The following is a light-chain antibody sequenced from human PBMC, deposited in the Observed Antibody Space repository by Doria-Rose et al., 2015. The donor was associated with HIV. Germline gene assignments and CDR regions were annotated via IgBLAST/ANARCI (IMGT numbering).Light chain of an antibody. J-gene: IGKJ3*01. CDR2: WAS. CDR3: QQYYDTPS. CDR1: QSLLYTSKNY. V-gene: IGKV4-1*01. Sequence: DIRMTQSPESLGMSLGGRAALNCKSNQSLLYTSKNYLAWYQQKPGQPPKLLIYWASTRQSGVPARFSGSGSGTDVTLTISSLEAEDVAVYYCQQYYDTPSCGPGTTGDIK.